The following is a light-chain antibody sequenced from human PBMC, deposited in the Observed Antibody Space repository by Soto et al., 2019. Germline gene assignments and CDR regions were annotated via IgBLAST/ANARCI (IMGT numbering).Light chain of an antibody. CDR3: SSFTSSVTYV. CDR2: DVS. CDR1: SSDVGGHNS. J-gene: IGLJ1*01. Sequence: QSVLTQPASVSGSPGQSITISCTGASSDVGGHNSVSWYRQDPGKAPKLMIYDVSNRPSGVSDRFSGSKSGNTASLTISGLQIEDEADYLCSSFTSSVTYVFGNGTKVTVL. V-gene: IGLV2-14*01.